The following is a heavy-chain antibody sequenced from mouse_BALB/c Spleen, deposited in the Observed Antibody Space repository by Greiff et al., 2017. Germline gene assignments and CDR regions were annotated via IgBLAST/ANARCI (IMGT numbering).Heavy chain of an antibody. CDR3: ARGGNYGYAMDY. CDR2: IDPANGNT. Sequence: AQLQQSGAELVKPGASVKLSCTASGFNIKDTYMHWVKQRPEQGLEWIGRIDPANGNTKYDPKFQGKATITADTSSNTAYLQLSSLTSEDTAVYYCARGGNYGYAMDYWGQGTSVTVSS. CDR1: GFNIKDTY. V-gene: IGHV14-3*02. D-gene: IGHD2-1*01. J-gene: IGHJ4*01.